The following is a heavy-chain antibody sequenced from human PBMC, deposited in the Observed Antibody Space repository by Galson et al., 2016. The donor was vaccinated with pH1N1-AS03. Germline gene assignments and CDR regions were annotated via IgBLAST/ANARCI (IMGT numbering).Heavy chain of an antibody. D-gene: IGHD2/OR15-2a*01. CDR2: TYWRSKWYI. J-gene: IGHJ3*02. CDR1: GDSVSSNIDA. V-gene: IGHV6-1*01. CDR3: ARGIYSAFDI. Sequence: CAISGDSVSSNIDAWNWIRHSPSRGLEWLGRTYWRSKWYIDYALSLKSRITINPDTSKNQFSLQLTSVISDDTAVYYCARGIYSAFDIWSQGTLVTVSS.